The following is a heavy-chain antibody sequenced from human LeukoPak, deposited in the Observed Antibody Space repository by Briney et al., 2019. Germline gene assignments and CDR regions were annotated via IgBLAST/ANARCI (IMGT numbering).Heavy chain of an antibody. CDR1: GGTFSSYD. D-gene: IGHD3-10*01. V-gene: IGHV1-2*02. J-gene: IGHJ4*02. CDR3: ARATYYYGSGSYCFDY. Sequence: GSSVKVSCKASGGTFSSYDISWVRQAPGQGLEWMGWINPNSGGTNYAQKFQGRVTMTRDTSISTAYMELSRLRSDDTAVYYCARATYYYGSGSYCFDYWGQGTLVTVSS. CDR2: INPNSGGT.